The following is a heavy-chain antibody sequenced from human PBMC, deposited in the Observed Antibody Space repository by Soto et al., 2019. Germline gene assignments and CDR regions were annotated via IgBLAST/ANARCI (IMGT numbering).Heavy chain of an antibody. Sequence: ASVKVSCKASGYTFTSYYMHWVRQAPGQGLEWMGIINPSGGSTSYAQKFQGRVTMTRDTSTSTVYMELSSLRSEDTAVYYCARNHRIAARLSPWFGGSNYCFGMDVWGKGTTVTVSS. CDR1: GYTFTSYY. J-gene: IGHJ6*04. CDR3: ARNHRIAARLSPWFGGSNYCFGMDV. V-gene: IGHV1-46*01. D-gene: IGHD6-6*01. CDR2: INPSGGST.